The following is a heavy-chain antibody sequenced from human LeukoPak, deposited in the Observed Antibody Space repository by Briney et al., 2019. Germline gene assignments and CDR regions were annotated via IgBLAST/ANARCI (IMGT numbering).Heavy chain of an antibody. CDR1: VDSLPDLN. J-gene: IGHJ4*02. Sequence: ASVKVSCKVSVDSLPDLNIQWVRQAPGKGLECLGGFDPEQAKTIYAQNFQGRVTMTGDASTDTASMELHSLKSEDTAVYYCATRGGDFWSGFEKWGQGTLIIVSS. V-gene: IGHV1-24*01. CDR2: FDPEQAKT. CDR3: ATRGGDFWSGFEK. D-gene: IGHD3-3*01.